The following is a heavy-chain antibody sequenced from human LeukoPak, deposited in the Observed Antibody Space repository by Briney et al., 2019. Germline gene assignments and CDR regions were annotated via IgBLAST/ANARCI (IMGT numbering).Heavy chain of an antibody. D-gene: IGHD3-10*02. Sequence: VGSLRLSCAASGFTFSSYEMNWVRQAPGKGLEWVSYISSSGSTIYYADSVKGRFTIFRDNAKNSLYLQMNSLRAEDTAVYYCAELGITMIGGVWGKGTTVAVSS. CDR3: AELGITMIGGV. J-gene: IGHJ6*04. CDR2: ISSSGSTI. CDR1: GFTFSSYE. V-gene: IGHV3-48*03.